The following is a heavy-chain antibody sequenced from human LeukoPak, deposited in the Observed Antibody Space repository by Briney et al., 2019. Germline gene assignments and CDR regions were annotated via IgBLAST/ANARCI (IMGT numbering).Heavy chain of an antibody. J-gene: IGHJ3*02. CDR3: ARGILTGPIYAFDI. D-gene: IGHD3-9*01. V-gene: IGHV4-59*01. Sequence: SETLSLTCTVSGGSISSYYWSWIRQPPGKGLEWIGHIYYTGSTNYNPSLKSRVTISVDTSKNQFSLKLSSVTAADTAVYYCARGILTGPIYAFDIWGQGTMVTVSS. CDR1: GGSISSYY. CDR2: IYYTGST.